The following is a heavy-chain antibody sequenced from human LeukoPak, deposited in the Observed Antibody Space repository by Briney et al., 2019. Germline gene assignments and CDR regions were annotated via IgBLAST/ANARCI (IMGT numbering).Heavy chain of an antibody. CDR2: INGSGDKT. D-gene: IGHD1-14*01. V-gene: IGHV3-23*01. J-gene: IGHJ4*02. CDR1: GFTLSNYA. CDR3: AKPARTDYADY. Sequence: GALRLSCAASGFTLSNYAMNWVRQAPGKGLEWVSSINGSGDKTYYADSVKGRFTISRDNSKNTLYLQMNSLGAEDTAVYYCAKPARTDYADYWGQGTLVTVSS.